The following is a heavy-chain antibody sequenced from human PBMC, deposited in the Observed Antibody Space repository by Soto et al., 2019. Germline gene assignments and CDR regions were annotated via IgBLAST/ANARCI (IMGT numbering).Heavy chain of an antibody. V-gene: IGHV4-59*08. CDR2: VHHSWVS. J-gene: IGHJ6*02. Sequence: QVQLQESGPGLVKPSENLSLSCTDSGGSFSSYYWSWFRQSPGKRMDWIGYVHHSWVSSYNPSLQSRVAISLDPSKSQFSLKVTSVTATGTAVYYCARQGFGPLHGLVDVWGQGTTVTVSS. CDR1: GGSFSSYY. D-gene: IGHD3-10*01. CDR3: ARQGFGPLHGLVDV.